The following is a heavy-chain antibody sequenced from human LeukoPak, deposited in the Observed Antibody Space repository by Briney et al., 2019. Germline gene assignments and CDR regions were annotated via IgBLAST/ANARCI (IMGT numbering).Heavy chain of an antibody. CDR1: GFTFSSYA. D-gene: IGHD4-23*01. V-gene: IGHV3-30*04. Sequence: GGSLRLSCAASGFTFSSYAMHWVRQAPGKGLEWVAVMSYDGSNKYYADSVKGRFTTSRDNSKNTLYLQMNSLRAEDTAVYYCAKDRPGVTRAAFEDWGQGTLVTVSS. CDR2: MSYDGSNK. J-gene: IGHJ4*02. CDR3: AKDRPGVTRAAFED.